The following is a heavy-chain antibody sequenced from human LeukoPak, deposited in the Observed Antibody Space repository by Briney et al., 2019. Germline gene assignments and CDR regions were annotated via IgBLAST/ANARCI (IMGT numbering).Heavy chain of an antibody. V-gene: IGHV3-53*01. Sequence: GGSLRLSCAASGFTVSSNYMSWVRQAPGEGLEWVSVIYGGGTTFYADSVKGRFTVSRDNSKNTLFLQMNSLRAEDTAVYYCARALAFGGWLDPWGRGTLVTVSS. CDR1: GFTVSSNY. CDR3: ARALAFGGWLDP. CDR2: IYGGGTT. J-gene: IGHJ5*02. D-gene: IGHD3-16*01.